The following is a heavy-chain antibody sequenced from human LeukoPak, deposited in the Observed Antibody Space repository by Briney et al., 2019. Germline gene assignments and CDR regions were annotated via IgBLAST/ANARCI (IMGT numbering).Heavy chain of an antibody. CDR3: ARRGSGSGYYY. Sequence: GGSLRLSCAAPGFTVSINYMSCVRHAPGKGLWCGSVIYSGGSTYYADSVKGRVTIARDNSKNTMYLQMNSMRAEDTAVYYCARRGSGSGYYYWGQGNLVTVSS. D-gene: IGHD3-10*01. CDR2: IYSGGST. CDR1: GFTVSINY. V-gene: IGHV3-66*04. J-gene: IGHJ4*02.